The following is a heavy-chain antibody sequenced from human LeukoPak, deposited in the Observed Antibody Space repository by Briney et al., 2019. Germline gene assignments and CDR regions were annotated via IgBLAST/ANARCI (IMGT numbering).Heavy chain of an antibody. Sequence: QTGGSLRLSCAASGXTFSSYAMSWVRQAPGKGLEWVSAISGSGGSTYYADSVKGRFTISRDNSKNTLYLQMNSLRAEDTAVYYCAKEVHYYGSGNFDYWGQGTLVTVSS. CDR2: ISGSGGST. J-gene: IGHJ4*02. V-gene: IGHV3-23*01. CDR1: GXTFSSYA. CDR3: AKEVHYYGSGNFDY. D-gene: IGHD3-10*01.